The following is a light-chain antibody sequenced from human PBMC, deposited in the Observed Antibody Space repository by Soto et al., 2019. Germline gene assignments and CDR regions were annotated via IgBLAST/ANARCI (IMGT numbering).Light chain of an antibody. J-gene: IGKJ1*01. CDR1: QSVSSN. CDR2: GAS. CDR3: QQYNNWPS. Sequence: EIVMTQSPATLSVSPGERATLSCRASQSVSSNFAWSQHKPGQPPSLLISGASTRATGIPARFSASGSGTEFTLTISSLQSEDFAVYYRQQYNNWPSSGQGTKGDIK. V-gene: IGKV3-15*01.